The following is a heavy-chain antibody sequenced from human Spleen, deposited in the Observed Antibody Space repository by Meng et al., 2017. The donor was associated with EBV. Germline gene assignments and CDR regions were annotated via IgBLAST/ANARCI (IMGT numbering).Heavy chain of an antibody. CDR1: GDSISSFYY. V-gene: IGHV4-38-2*02. CDR3: ARTLRERLFDWF. D-gene: IGHD3-9*01. Sequence: QLRGSGPGQVKPSETLSLTCTVSGDSISSFYYWGWIRQPPGKGLEWIGEINHVGSTNYNPSLKSRVIMSVDTSKNQFSLRLSSVTAADAAVYYCARTLRERLFDWFWSQGTLVTVSS. J-gene: IGHJ4*02. CDR2: INHVGST.